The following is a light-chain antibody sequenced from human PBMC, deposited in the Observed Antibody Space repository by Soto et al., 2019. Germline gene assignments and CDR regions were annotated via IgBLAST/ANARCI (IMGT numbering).Light chain of an antibody. Sequence: QSVLTQPPPVSGAPGQRVTISCTGNSSNIGAGFDVHWYQQLPGTAPKLLIYDNSNRPSGVPDRFSGSKSGTSASLAITGLQAEDGTDYYCQSYDSRLSAVVFGGGTQLTVL. V-gene: IGLV1-40*01. J-gene: IGLJ2*01. CDR1: SSNIGAGFD. CDR2: DNS. CDR3: QSYDSRLSAVV.